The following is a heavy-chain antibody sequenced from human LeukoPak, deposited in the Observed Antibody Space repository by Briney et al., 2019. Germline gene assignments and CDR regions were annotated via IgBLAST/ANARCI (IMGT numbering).Heavy chain of an antibody. CDR2: ISFSGGST. CDR3: AKSGGGRTTMTKFHFDY. D-gene: IGHD4-17*01. J-gene: IGHJ4*02. CDR1: GFTFSSYW. V-gene: IGHV3-23*01. Sequence: GGSLRLSCAASGFTFSSYWMHWVRQAPGKGLVWVSGISFSGGSTYYPDSVKGRFTISRDNSKNTLYLQMNSLRAEDTALYYCAKSGGGRTTMTKFHFDYWGQGTLVTVSS.